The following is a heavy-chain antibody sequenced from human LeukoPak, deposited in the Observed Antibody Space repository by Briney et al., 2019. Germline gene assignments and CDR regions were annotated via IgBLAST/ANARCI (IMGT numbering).Heavy chain of an antibody. CDR1: GYSFTNYW. D-gene: IGHD6-19*01. V-gene: IGHV5-51*01. Sequence: GESLKISCKGSGYSFTNYWIGWVRQMPGKGLEWMGIIYPGDSDTRYSPSFQGQVIISADKSISTAYLQWSSLKASDTAIYYCARHAAYSSGWSFDCWGQGTLVTVSS. CDR2: IYPGDSDT. CDR3: ARHAAYSSGWSFDC. J-gene: IGHJ4*02.